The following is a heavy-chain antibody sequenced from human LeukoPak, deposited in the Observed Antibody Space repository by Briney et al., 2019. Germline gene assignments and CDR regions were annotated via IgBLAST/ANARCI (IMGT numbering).Heavy chain of an antibody. V-gene: IGHV1-18*01. CDR3: SRDREDYYDSSGYDY. CDR1: GYTFTSYG. CDR2: ISAYNGNT. J-gene: IGHJ4*02. Sequence: ASVKVSCKASGYTFTSYGISWVRQAPGQGLEWMGWISAYNGNTNYAQKLQGRVTMTTDTSTSTAYMELRSLRSDDTAVYYCSRDREDYYDSSGYDYWGQGTLVTVSS. D-gene: IGHD3-22*01.